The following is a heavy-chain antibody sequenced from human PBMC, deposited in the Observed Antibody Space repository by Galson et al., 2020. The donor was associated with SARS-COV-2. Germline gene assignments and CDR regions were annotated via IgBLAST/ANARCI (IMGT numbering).Heavy chain of an antibody. J-gene: IGHJ5*02. CDR1: GFSLSTYGVG. CDR2: IYWDDDK. CDR3: AHRDVSGEFDP. D-gene: IGHD3-10*01. Sequence: SSPTLVKPTQTLTLTCTFSGFSLSTYGVGVGWIRQPPGKALEWLALIYWDDDKRYSPSLKSRFTITKDTSKNQVVLTVTDMDPVDTATYYCAHRDVSGEFDPWGQGTLVTVS. V-gene: IGHV2-5*02.